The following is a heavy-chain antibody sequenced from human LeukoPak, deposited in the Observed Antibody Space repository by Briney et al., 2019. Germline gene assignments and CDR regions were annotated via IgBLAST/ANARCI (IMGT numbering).Heavy chain of an antibody. D-gene: IGHD6-13*01. CDR1: GGSISGYY. Sequence: KPSETLSLTCTVSGGSISGYYWSWIRQPPGQGLEWIGYIFYSGNTNYNPTLKSRVTISVDTSENQFSLRLSSVTAADTAVYFCARQASWLPYFDLWGRGTLVAVS. CDR2: IFYSGNT. V-gene: IGHV4-59*08. J-gene: IGHJ2*01. CDR3: ARQASWLPYFDL.